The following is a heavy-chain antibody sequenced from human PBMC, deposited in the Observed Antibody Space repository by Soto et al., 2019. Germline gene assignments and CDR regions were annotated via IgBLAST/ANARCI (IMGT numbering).Heavy chain of an antibody. CDR3: ASIENLLYYYGSGSYHNWFDP. J-gene: IGHJ5*02. CDR1: GGSISSSSYY. Sequence: SETLSLTCTVSGGSISSSSYYWGWIRQPPGKGLEWIGSIYYSGSTYYNPSLKSRVTISVDTSKNQFSLKLSSVTAADTAVYYCASIENLLYYYGSGSYHNWFDPWGQGTRVTVS. D-gene: IGHD3-10*01. V-gene: IGHV4-39*01. CDR2: IYYSGST.